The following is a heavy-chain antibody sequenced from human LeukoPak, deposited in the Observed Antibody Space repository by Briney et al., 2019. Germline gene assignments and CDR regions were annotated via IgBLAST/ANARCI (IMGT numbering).Heavy chain of an antibody. D-gene: IGHD2-21*02. CDR1: GFTFSSYA. V-gene: IGHV3-30-3*01. CDR2: ISYDGSNK. J-gene: IGHJ5*02. CDR3: ARSYCCAYCGGDCSRNWFDP. Sequence: GRSLRLSCAASGFTFSSYAMHWVRQAPGKGLEWVAVISYDGSNKYYADSVKSRFTISRDNSKNTLYLQMNSLRAEDTAVYYCARSYCCAYCGGDCSRNWFDPWGQGTLVTVSS.